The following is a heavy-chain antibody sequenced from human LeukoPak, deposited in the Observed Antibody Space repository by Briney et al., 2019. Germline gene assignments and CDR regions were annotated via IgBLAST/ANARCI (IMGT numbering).Heavy chain of an antibody. V-gene: IGHV4-39*07. CDR1: GGSISSSGYY. Sequence: SETLSLTCTVSGGSISSSGYYWGWIRQPPGKGLEWIGNIYYVGSTYYNPSLNSRVTISVDTSKNQFSLKLSSVTAADTAVYYCARESYYDSNVLDYWGQGTLVTVSS. J-gene: IGHJ4*02. CDR3: ARESYYDSNVLDY. CDR2: IYYVGST. D-gene: IGHD3-22*01.